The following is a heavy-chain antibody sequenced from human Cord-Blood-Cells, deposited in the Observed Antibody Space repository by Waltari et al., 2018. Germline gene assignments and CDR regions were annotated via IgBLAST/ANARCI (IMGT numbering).Heavy chain of an antibody. CDR1: AYSISSGYY. J-gene: IGHJ1*01. Sequence: QVQLQESGPGLVKPSETLSLTCAVSAYSISSGYYWGWIRQPPGKGLEWIGSIYHSGSTYYNPSLKSRVTISVDTSKNQFSLKLSSVTAADTAVYYCARKGAAAGTEYFQHWGQGTLVTVSS. CDR3: ARKGAAAGTEYFQH. D-gene: IGHD6-13*01. V-gene: IGHV4-38-2*01. CDR2: IYHSGST.